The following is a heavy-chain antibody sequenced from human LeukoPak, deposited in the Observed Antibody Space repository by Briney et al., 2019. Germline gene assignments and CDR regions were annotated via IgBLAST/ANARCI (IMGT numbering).Heavy chain of an antibody. J-gene: IGHJ4*02. D-gene: IGHD2-8*01. Sequence: ASVKVSCKASGYTFTSYDINWVRQAPGQGHEWMGIINPSGGSTNYGQKFQGRVTMTRDMSTSTVYMELSSLRSDDTAVYYCARGLPGVLGAPLYLDNWGQGTLVTVSS. CDR1: GYTFTSYD. CDR2: INPSGGST. V-gene: IGHV1-46*01. CDR3: ARGLPGVLGAPLYLDN.